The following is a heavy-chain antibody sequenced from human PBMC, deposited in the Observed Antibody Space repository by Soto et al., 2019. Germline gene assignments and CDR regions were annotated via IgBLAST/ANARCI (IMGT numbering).Heavy chain of an antibody. CDR2: MSHSGGT. V-gene: IGHV4-34*01. D-gene: IGHD4-4*01. CDR1: GGFVSSGSYY. CDR3: ARVERGTTTTVVDAFDI. Sequence: QVQLQQWGAGLLKPSETLSLTCAVYGGFVSSGSYYWSWIRQPPGKGLEWIGEMSHSGGTHFNPSLMRRVTISVDTAKSQFTLKMSSVTAADTALYYCARVERGTTTTVVDAFDIWGPGTMVTVSS. J-gene: IGHJ3*02.